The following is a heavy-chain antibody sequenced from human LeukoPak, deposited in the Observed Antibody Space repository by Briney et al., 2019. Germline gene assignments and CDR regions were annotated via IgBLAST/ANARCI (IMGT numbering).Heavy chain of an antibody. V-gene: IGHV1-24*01. D-gene: IGHD3-3*01. CDR1: GYTLTELS. CDR2: FDPEDGET. J-gene: IGHJ3*02. CDR3: ASPIFGVGRNAFDI. Sequence: ASVKVSCKVSGYTLTELSMHWVRQAPGKGLEWMGGFDPEDGETIYAQKFQGRVTMTEDTSTDTAYMELSSLRSEDTAVYYCASPIFGVGRNAFDIWGQGTMVTVSS.